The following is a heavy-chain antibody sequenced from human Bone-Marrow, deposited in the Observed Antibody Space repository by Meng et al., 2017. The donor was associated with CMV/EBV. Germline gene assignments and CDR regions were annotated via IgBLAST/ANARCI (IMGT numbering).Heavy chain of an antibody. CDR3: AKFFRGGYYREYFDH. J-gene: IGHJ1*01. Sequence: GESLKISCAASGFTFSNFAMGWVRQAPGKGLEWISGMTASGGSTYYADSVKGRFTISRDNTKNMLYLHMNSLRAEDAAMFYCAKFFRGGYYREYFDHWGQGTLVTVSS. V-gene: IGHV3-23*01. D-gene: IGHD3-3*01. CDR1: GFTFSNFA. CDR2: MTASGGST.